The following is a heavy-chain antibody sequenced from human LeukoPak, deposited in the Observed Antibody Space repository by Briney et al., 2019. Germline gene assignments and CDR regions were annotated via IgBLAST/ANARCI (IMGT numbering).Heavy chain of an antibody. J-gene: IGHJ6*03. D-gene: IGHD3-10*01. CDR2: IYSSGST. V-gene: IGHV4-59*01. CDR1: GGSIRGYY. Sequence: SETLSLTCNVSGGSIRGYYWSWIRQPPGKGLEWIGYIYSSGSTNYSPSLKSRVTMSVDTSKNQFSLKVSSVTAADTAVYYCARVFDSGSQAYFYYMDVWGKGTTVTIFS. CDR3: ARVFDSGSQAYFYYMDV.